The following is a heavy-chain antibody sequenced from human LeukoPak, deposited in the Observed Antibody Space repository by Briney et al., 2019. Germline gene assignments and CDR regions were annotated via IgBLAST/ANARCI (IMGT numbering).Heavy chain of an antibody. J-gene: IGHJ6*03. CDR2: IYYSGST. CDR3: ARVMVFPFYYDSSGYYYVPLYYYYMDV. Sequence: SETLSLTCTVSGGSISSYYWSWIRQPPGKGLEWIGYIYYSGSTNYNPSLKSRVTISVDTSKNQFSLKLSSVPAAATAVYYCARVMVFPFYYDSSGYYYVPLYYYYMDVWGKGTTVTVSS. V-gene: IGHV4-59*01. D-gene: IGHD3-22*01. CDR1: GGSISSYY.